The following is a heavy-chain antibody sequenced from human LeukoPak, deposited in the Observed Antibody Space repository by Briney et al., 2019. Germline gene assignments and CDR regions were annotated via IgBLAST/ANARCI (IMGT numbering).Heavy chain of an antibody. CDR3: ASWRITIFDYYYMDV. CDR2: INPNSGGT. CDR1: GYTFTGYY. Sequence: ASVKVSCKASGYTFTGYYMHWVRQAPGQGLEWMGWINPNSGGTNYAQKFQGRVTMTRDTSISTAYMELSRLRSDDTAVYYCASWRITIFDYYYMDVWGKGTTVTVSS. V-gene: IGHV1-2*02. D-gene: IGHD3-3*01. J-gene: IGHJ6*03.